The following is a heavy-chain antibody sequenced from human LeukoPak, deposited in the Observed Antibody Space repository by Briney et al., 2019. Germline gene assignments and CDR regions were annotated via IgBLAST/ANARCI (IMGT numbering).Heavy chain of an antibody. D-gene: IGHD6-25*01. V-gene: IGHV4-39*02. CDR3: ARSSGTGTFSY. J-gene: IGHJ4*02. CDR2: DYYGRSP. CDR1: GDSISRSTYY. Sequence: SETLSLTCTVSGDSISRSTYYWAWIRQPPGKGLEWIGSDYYGRSPYYNPSLESRATISVDTSKNHFSLKMSSVTAADTAVYYCARSSGTGTFSYWGQGTLVTVSS.